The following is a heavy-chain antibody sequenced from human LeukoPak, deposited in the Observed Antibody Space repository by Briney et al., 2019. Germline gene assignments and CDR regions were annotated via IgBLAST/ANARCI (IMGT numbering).Heavy chain of an antibody. CDR2: IIPNTGGT. Sequence: ASVKVSCKASGYTFTGSYLHWVRQAPGQGLEWMGWIIPNTGGTNYAQKFQGRVTMTRDTSISTAYMELSRLRSDDTAVYFCARDRRKPYYYGSGSYYNGFNYFDYWGQGTLVTVSS. J-gene: IGHJ4*02. CDR1: GYTFTGSY. CDR3: ARDRRKPYYYGSGSYYNGFNYFDY. D-gene: IGHD3-10*01. V-gene: IGHV1-2*02.